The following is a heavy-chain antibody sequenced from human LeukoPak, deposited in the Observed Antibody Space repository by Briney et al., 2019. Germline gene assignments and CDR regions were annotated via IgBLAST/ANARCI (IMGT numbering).Heavy chain of an antibody. V-gene: IGHV4-38-2*02. J-gene: IGHJ5*02. CDR3: AIHIVVVPAAKKKNWFDP. Sequence: PSETLSLTCTVSGYSISSGYYWGWVRQPPGRGLEWIESIYHSGSTYYNPSLKSRVTISVDTSKNQFSLKLSSVTAADTAVYYCAIHIVVVPAAKKKNWFDPWGQGTLVTVSS. CDR2: IYHSGST. CDR1: GYSISSGYY. D-gene: IGHD2-2*01.